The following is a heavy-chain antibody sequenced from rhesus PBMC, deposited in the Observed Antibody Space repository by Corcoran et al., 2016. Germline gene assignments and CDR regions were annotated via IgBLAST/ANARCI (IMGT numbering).Heavy chain of an antibody. CDR1: GYTFPRYS. D-gene: IGHD2-21*01. CDR3: ARRLEGFDY. Sequence: QVQLVQSGAEVKKPGASVKLSCKASGYTFPRYSINWVRQATGQGLEWMGWINPSNGKTGYAQKFQGRVTMTRDTSTSTAYMELSSLRSEDTAVYYCARRLEGFDYWGQGVLVTVSS. CDR2: INPSNGKT. V-gene: IGHV1-200*01. J-gene: IGHJ4*01.